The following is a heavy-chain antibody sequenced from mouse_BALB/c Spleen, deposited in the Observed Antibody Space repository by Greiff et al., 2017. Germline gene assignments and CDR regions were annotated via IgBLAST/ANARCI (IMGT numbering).Heavy chain of an antibody. V-gene: IGHV5-17*02. CDR2: ISSGSSTI. CDR3: ARGMDY. CDR1: GFTFSSFG. J-gene: IGHJ4*01. Sequence: EVQLVESGGGLVQPGGSRKLSCAASGFTFSSFGMHWVRQAPEKGLEWVAYISSGSSTIYYADTVKGRFTISRDNPKNTLFLQMTSLRSEDTAMYYCARGMDYWGQGTSVTVSS.